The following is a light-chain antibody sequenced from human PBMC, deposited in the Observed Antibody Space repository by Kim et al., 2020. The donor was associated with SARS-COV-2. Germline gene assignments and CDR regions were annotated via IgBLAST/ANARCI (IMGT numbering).Light chain of an antibody. V-gene: IGKV1-5*03. CDR1: QSISSR. CDR3: QHYNSYPLT. J-gene: IGKJ4*01. CDR2: KAS. Sequence: SASVGDRVTITCRASQSISSRLAWYQQKPGKAPKLLIYKASSLESGVPSRFSGSISGTEFTLTISSLQPDDFATYYCQHYNSYPLTFGGGTKLEI.